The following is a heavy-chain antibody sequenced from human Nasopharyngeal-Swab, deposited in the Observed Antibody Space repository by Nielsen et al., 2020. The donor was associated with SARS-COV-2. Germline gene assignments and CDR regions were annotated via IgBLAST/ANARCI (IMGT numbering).Heavy chain of an antibody. J-gene: IGHJ5*02. Sequence: GESLKISCAASGFTFSSYEMNWVRQAPGKGLEWVSYISSSGSTIYYADSVKGRFTISRDNAKNSLYLQMNSLRAEDTAVYYCARKGLYDSSGYPFGPWGQGTLVTVSS. CDR3: ARKGLYDSSGYPFGP. CDR2: ISSSGSTI. CDR1: GFTFSSYE. D-gene: IGHD3-22*01. V-gene: IGHV3-48*03.